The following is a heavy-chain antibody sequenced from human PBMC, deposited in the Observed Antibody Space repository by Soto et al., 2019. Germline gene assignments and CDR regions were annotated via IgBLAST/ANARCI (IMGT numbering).Heavy chain of an antibody. Sequence: GGSLRLSCAASGFTFSGYSVNWVRQAPGKGLEWVSYISSSSTIYYADSVKGRFTISRDNAKNSLYLQMNSLRAEDTAVYDGARGITYYGMDVWGQGTTVTVSS. CDR1: GFTFSGYS. J-gene: IGHJ6*02. D-gene: IGHD1-20*01. CDR3: ARGITYYGMDV. CDR2: ISSSSTI. V-gene: IGHV3-48*01.